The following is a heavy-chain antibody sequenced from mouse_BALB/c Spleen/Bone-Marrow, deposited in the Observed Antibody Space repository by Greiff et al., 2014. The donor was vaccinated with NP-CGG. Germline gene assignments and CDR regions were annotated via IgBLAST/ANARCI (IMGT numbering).Heavy chain of an antibody. D-gene: IGHD2-1*01. J-gene: IGHJ4*01. CDR3: SRFYRNYYAMDY. V-gene: IGHV1-4*01. Sequence: QVQLQQSGAELARPGASVKMSCRASGYTFTTYTMHWVKQRPGQGLEWIGKINPSSGYTYYNQKFKDKATLTADKSSSAAYLQLISRXXQDAAVDYCSRFYRNYYAMDYWGQGAPVTVSS. CDR2: INPSSGYT. CDR1: GYTFTTYT.